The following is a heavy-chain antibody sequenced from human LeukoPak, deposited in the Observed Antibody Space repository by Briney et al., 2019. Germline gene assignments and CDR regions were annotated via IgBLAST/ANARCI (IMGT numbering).Heavy chain of an antibody. CDR3: AKDGQRCSGGSCYSGVFDY. J-gene: IGHJ4*02. V-gene: IGHV3-74*03. D-gene: IGHD2-15*01. CDR1: GFTFSNYW. Sequence: GGSLRLSCAASGFTFSNYWIHWVRQAPGKGLVWVSRINSGGSSTEYADSVKGRFTISRDNAKNTLYLEMNSLRAEDTAVYYCAKDGQRCSGGSCYSGVFDYWGQGTLVTVSS. CDR2: INSGGSST.